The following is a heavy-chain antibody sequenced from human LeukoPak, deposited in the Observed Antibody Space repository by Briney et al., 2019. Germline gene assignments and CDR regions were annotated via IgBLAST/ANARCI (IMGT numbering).Heavy chain of an antibody. CDR2: IKHDGSAE. V-gene: IGHV3-7*03. J-gene: IGHJ4*02. Sequence: GGSLRLSCVASGFSFSTYWMSWVRQAPGKGLEWVANIKHDGSAEYYVHSVKGRFTISRDNAKNSVYLQMNSLGAEDTALYYCARDPEAGTADYWGQGTLVTVSS. D-gene: IGHD6-13*01. CDR1: GFSFSTYW. CDR3: ARDPEAGTADY.